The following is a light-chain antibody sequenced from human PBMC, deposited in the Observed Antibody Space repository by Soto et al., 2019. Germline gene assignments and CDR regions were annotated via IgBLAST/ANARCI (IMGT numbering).Light chain of an antibody. J-gene: IGLJ1*01. V-gene: IGLV2-8*01. CDR1: SSDVGGYNY. Sequence: QSVLTQPPSASGSPGQSVAISCTGTSSDVGGYNYVSWYQQHPGKAPQLMIYGVNKRPSGVPDRFSGSKSGYTASLTVSGLQAEDEADYYCSSYAGSSNVFGTGTKVTVL. CDR3: SSYAGSSNV. CDR2: GVN.